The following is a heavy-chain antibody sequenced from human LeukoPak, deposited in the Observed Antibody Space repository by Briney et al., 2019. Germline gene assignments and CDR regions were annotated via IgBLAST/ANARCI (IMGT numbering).Heavy chain of an antibody. CDR3: ARFCSSTSCYRGPFDY. CDR1: GGTFSSYA. CDR2: ISAYNGNT. J-gene: IGHJ4*02. V-gene: IGHV1-18*01. Sequence: ASVKVSCKASGGTFSSYAISWVRQAPGQGLEWMGWISAYNGNTNYAQKLQGRVTMTTDTSTSTAYMELRSLRSDDTAVYYCARFCSSTSCYRGPFDYWGQGTLVTVSS. D-gene: IGHD2-2*01.